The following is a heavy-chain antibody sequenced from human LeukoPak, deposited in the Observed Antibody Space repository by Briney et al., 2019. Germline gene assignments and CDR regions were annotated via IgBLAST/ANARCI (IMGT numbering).Heavy chain of an antibody. V-gene: IGHV4-39*01. J-gene: IGHJ4*02. CDR3: ARTRYYYNSRNYGAPYYFDY. CDR2: IYYSGST. D-gene: IGHD3-10*01. Sequence: SETLSLTCAVSGGSISSNSYYWGWIRQPPGKGLEWIGNIYYSGSTYYNPSLKSRVTISVDTSKNQFSLKLSSVTAADTAVYYCARTRYYYNSRNYGAPYYFDYWGQGTLVTVSS. CDR1: GGSISSNSYY.